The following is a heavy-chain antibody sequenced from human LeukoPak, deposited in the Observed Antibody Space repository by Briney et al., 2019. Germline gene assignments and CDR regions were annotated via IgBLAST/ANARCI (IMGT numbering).Heavy chain of an antibody. V-gene: IGHV3-9*01. CDR2: ISWNSGSI. CDR3: ARDEDVGTYFDY. J-gene: IGHJ4*02. CDR1: GFTFDDYA. D-gene: IGHD7-27*01. Sequence: GGSLRLSCAASGFTFDDYAMHWVRQAPGKGLEWVSGISWNSGSIGYADSVKGRSTIARDNAKNSLYLEMNSLRAEDTAVYYCARDEDVGTYFDYWGQGTLVTVSS.